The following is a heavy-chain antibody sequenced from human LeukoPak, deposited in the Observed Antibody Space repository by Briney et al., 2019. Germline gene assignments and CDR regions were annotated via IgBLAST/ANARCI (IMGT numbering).Heavy chain of an antibody. V-gene: IGHV1-2*06. CDR1: GGTFSSYA. J-gene: IGHJ4*02. D-gene: IGHD3-10*01. CDR3: AREAVRGVIPFDC. CDR2: INPKSGGT. Sequence: ASVKVSCKASGGTFSSYAISWVRQAPGQGLEWMGRINPKSGGTNYAQKFQGRVTMTRDTSITTAYMELHSLTSDDTAIYFCAREAVRGVIPFDCWGQGTLVTVSS.